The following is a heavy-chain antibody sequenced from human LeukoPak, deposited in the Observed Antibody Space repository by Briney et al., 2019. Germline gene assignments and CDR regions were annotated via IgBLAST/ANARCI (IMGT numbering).Heavy chain of an antibody. CDR3: AKEYYVLLVYALGGSFDY. V-gene: IGHV3-23*01. J-gene: IGHJ4*02. CDR2: ISGNGRST. CDR1: GFTFSNAW. Sequence: GGSLRLSCAASGFTFSNAWTSWVRQAPGKGLEWVSTISGNGRSTYYGDSVKGRFTISRDNSKNTLSLQMNSLRAEDTAVYYCAKEYYVLLVYALGGSFDYWGRGTLVTVSS. D-gene: IGHD2-8*02.